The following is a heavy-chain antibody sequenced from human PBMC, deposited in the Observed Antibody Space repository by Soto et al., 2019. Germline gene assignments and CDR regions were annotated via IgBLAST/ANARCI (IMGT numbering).Heavy chain of an antibody. Sequence: EVQLLESGGGLVQPGGSLRLSCAASGFTFNNYAMSWVRQAPGKGLEWVSTITGGGAGTYYADSVKGRFTISRDISNNTLYLQMNSLRVEDTALYFCAKCFRNYAADNFDNWGQGTLVTVSS. CDR1: GFTFNNYA. CDR3: AKCFRNYAADNFDN. V-gene: IGHV3-23*01. J-gene: IGHJ4*02. D-gene: IGHD4-4*01. CDR2: ITGGGAGT.